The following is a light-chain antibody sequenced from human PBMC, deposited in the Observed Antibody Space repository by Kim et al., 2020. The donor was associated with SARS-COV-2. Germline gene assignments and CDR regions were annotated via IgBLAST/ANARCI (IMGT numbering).Light chain of an antibody. CDR2: KAS. CDR1: QSISSW. J-gene: IGKJ1*01. Sequence: ASVGDRVTITCLASQSISSWLAWYQQKPGKAPKLLIYKASSLESGVPSRFSGSGSGTEFTLTISSLQPDDCATYYCQQYNSYSWTFGQGTKVEIK. V-gene: IGKV1-5*03. CDR3: QQYNSYSWT.